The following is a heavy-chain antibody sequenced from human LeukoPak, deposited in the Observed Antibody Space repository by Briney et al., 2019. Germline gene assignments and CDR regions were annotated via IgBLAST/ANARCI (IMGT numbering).Heavy chain of an antibody. Sequence: GGSLRLSCAASGFTLIDYWMNWVRQVPGKGPVWVSHISPDGRNIAYADSVKGRFTISRDSAKNTLYLQMNSLRVEETAVYYCVRDGGGTTPYVCWGQGSLVTVSS. D-gene: IGHD1-14*01. J-gene: IGHJ4*02. CDR1: GFTLIDYW. CDR2: ISPDGRNI. CDR3: VRDGGGTTPYVC. V-gene: IGHV3-74*01.